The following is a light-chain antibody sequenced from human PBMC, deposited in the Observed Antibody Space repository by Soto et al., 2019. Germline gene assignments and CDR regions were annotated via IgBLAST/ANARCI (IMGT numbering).Light chain of an antibody. Sequence: QSVLTQPPSASASLGASVTLTCTLSSGYSNYKVDWYQQRPGKGPRFVMRVGTGGIVGSKGDGIPDRFSGLGSGLNRYLTSKNVQDEDESDYHCGADHGSGKVFGGGTKLTVL. CDR1: SGYSNYK. CDR2: VGTGGIVG. J-gene: IGLJ2*01. CDR3: GADHGSGKV. V-gene: IGLV9-49*01.